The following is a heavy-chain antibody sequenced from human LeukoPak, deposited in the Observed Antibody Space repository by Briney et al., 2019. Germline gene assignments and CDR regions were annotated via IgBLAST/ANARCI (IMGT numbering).Heavy chain of an antibody. Sequence: SETLSLTCTVSGGSISSSSYYWGWIRQPPGKGLEWIGSIYYSGSTNYNPSLKSRVTISVDTSKNQFSLKLSSVTAADTAVYYCARGRLRILDYWGQGTLVTVSS. CDR1: GGSISSSSYY. V-gene: IGHV4-39*07. CDR3: ARGRLRILDY. CDR2: IYYSGST. D-gene: IGHD5/OR15-5a*01. J-gene: IGHJ4*02.